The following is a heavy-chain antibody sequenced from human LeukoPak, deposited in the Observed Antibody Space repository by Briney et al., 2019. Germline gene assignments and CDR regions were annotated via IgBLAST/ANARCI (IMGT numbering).Heavy chain of an antibody. J-gene: IGHJ4*02. CDR2: ISYDGSNK. CDR3: AKGGGIAARQGYYFDY. CDR1: GFTFSSYA. D-gene: IGHD6-6*01. V-gene: IGHV3-30-3*01. Sequence: GGSLRLSCAASGFTFSSYAMHWVRQAPGKGLEWVAVISYDGSNKYYADSVKGRFTISRDNSKNTLYLQMNSLRAKDTAVYYCAKGGGIAARQGYYFDYWGQGTLVTVSS.